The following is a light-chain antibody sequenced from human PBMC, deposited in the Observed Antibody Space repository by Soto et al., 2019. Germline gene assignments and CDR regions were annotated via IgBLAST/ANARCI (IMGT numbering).Light chain of an antibody. CDR3: QQSYSTPF. V-gene: IGKV1-39*01. CDR2: AAS. Sequence: DIQMTQSPSSLSASVGDRVTITCRASQSISSYLNWYQQKPGKAPKLLIYAASILQSGVPSRFCGSGSGIDFTLTISSLQPEDFATCYCQQSYSTPFFGQGTKLEIK. J-gene: IGKJ2*01. CDR1: QSISSY.